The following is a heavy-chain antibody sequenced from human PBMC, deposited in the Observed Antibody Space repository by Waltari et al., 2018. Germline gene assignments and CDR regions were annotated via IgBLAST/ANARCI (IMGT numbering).Heavy chain of an antibody. V-gene: IGHV3-7*03. CDR2: MSPDGSAK. Sequence: EVQLVESGGGLVQPGESLRLSCGASGFTFCSYWMSWVRQAPGKGLEWVSNMSPDGSAKYYGDSVRGRFTVSRDNAQDSMYLHVNSLRAEDTAIYYCSINDAWSFRVWGQGTLVTVSS. J-gene: IGHJ1*01. CDR1: GFTFCSYW. CDR3: SINDAWSFRV. D-gene: IGHD1-26*01.